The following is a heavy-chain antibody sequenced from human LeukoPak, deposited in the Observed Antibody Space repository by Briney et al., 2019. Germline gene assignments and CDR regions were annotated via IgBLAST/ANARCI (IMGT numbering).Heavy chain of an antibody. Sequence: ASVKVSCKASGYTFTGYYMHWVRQAPGQGLEWMGWINPNNGGTNYAQKFQGRVTMTRDTSISTAYMELSRLRSDDTAVYYRARDWSITHYYDSSGSYYFDYWGQGTLVTVSS. V-gene: IGHV1-2*02. J-gene: IGHJ4*02. CDR3: ARDWSITHYYDSSGSYYFDY. CDR2: INPNNGGT. CDR1: GYTFTGYY. D-gene: IGHD3-22*01.